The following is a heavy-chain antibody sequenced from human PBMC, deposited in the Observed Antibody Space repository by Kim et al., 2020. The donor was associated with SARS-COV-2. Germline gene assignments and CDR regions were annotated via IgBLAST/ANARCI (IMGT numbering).Heavy chain of an antibody. CDR2: VEYSGRS. J-gene: IGHJ5*01. Sequence: SETLSLTCAVFGPSFNDYFWSWIRQSPGKGLEWIGEVEYSGRSDYNQNPTGRDTITIDTSNTYFLLWLTFMTAADTGLSYCERGRYYLLERQIFDSWG. V-gene: IGHV4-34*01. D-gene: IGHD3-22*01. CDR1: GPSFNDYF. CDR3: ERGRYYLLERQIFDS.